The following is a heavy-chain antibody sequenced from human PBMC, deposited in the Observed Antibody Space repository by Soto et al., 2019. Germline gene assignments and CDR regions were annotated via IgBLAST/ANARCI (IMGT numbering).Heavy chain of an antibody. CDR1: GGSISSYY. Sequence: SETLSLTCTVSGGSISSYYWSWIRQPPGKGLKWIRYIYYSGSTNYNPSLKSRVTISVDTSKNQFSLKLSSVTAADTAVYYCASGGSSGSPYNWFDPWGQGTLVTVSS. V-gene: IGHV4-59*01. CDR3: ASGGSSGSPYNWFDP. D-gene: IGHD1-26*01. CDR2: IYYSGST. J-gene: IGHJ5*02.